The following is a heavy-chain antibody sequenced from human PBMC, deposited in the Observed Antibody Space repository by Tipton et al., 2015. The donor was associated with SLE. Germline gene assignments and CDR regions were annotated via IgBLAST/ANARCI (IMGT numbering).Heavy chain of an antibody. Sequence: TLSLTCTVSGGSISSYYWGWIRQPPGKGLEWIGSINYSGSTFYNPSLKSRVTISVDTSKNQFSLKLSSVTAADTAVYYCARDTHLGYWGQGTLVTVSS. CDR1: GGSISSYY. V-gene: IGHV4-39*07. CDR3: ARDTHLGY. CDR2: INYSGST. J-gene: IGHJ4*02.